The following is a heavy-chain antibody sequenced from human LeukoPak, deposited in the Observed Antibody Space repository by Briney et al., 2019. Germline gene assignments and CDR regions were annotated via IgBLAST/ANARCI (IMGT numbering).Heavy chain of an antibody. V-gene: IGHV3-30*12. D-gene: IGHD5-18*01. CDR3: TRDYSRTLDN. J-gene: IGHJ4*02. Sequence: GTSLTLSCTASGFIFSSYCMHWVRQPPGKGLEWVGVIYYDGSKTYYAYSVNGRSTIPIDNSKNMVYLQMNSLRAEDTAVYHCTRDYSRTLDNWGQGTLVTVSS. CDR2: IYYDGSKT. CDR1: GFIFSSYC.